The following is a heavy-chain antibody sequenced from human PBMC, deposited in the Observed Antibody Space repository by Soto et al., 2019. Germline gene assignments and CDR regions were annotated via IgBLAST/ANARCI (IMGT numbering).Heavy chain of an antibody. J-gene: IGHJ4*02. CDR2: VYYRGRS. V-gene: IGHV4-39*01. D-gene: IGHD4-17*01. CDR3: VGQRTTVPTQAYFDY. CDR1: GGSVTNSSYY. Sequence: LSLTCTVSGGSVTNSSYYWGWIRQSPGKGLEWIGSVYYRGRSYSKSSVKSRVTISVDTSKNRFSLSLNSVTASDTAVYFCVGQRTTVPTQAYFDYWGPGVLVTVSS.